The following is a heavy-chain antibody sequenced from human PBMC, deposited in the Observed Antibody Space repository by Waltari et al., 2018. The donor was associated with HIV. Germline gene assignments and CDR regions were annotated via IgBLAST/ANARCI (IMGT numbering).Heavy chain of an antibody. J-gene: IGHJ4*02. D-gene: IGHD7-27*01. Sequence: EVQLLDSGGGLVKPGGYVSLSCVVSGVSVSSYSMNWVRQAPGKWLEWVSSISTSSLYIYYADSVKGRFTISRDNAKNSLYLQMNSLRVEDTAVYFCARDPRWTGASDYWGQGTLVTVSS. V-gene: IGHV3-21*01. CDR3: ARDPRWTGASDY. CDR1: GVSVSSYS. CDR2: ISTSSLYI.